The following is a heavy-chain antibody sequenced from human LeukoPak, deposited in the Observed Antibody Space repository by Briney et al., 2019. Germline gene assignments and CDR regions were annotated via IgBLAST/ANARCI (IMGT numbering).Heavy chain of an antibody. Sequence: GGAVRLSFAGSGGTFSSYGMHWVREAPGKGLEYVALISADGDDKLYGDSVTGRFTIERHDYKRQLYLQMNSLPAEDQPVYYCPTNLLRGNSADDQDAWGQGTMVTVSS. J-gene: IGHJ5*02. V-gene: IGHV3-30*03. CDR1: GGTFSSYG. CDR2: ISADGDDK. D-gene: IGHD5-12*01. CDR3: PTNLLRGNSADDQDA.